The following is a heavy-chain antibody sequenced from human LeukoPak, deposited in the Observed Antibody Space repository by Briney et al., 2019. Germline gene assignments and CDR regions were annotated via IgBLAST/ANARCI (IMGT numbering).Heavy chain of an antibody. D-gene: IGHD6-13*01. CDR1: GGPISSAAYY. CDR3: ARRPIAAGNNWFDP. Sequence: SETLSLTCTVSGGPISSAAYYWGWVRQPPGKGLDWFGSIYYTGTTYYSPSLQTRATLSFDTSKNQFSLKLTSVTAADTAVYFCARRPIAAGNNWFDPWGQGTLVTVSS. J-gene: IGHJ5*02. V-gene: IGHV4-39*01. CDR2: IYYTGTT.